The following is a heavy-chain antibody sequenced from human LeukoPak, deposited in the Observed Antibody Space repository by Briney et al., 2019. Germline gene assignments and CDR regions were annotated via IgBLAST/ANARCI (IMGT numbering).Heavy chain of an antibody. J-gene: IGHJ4*02. CDR1: GGTFSSYG. Sequence: ASVKVSCKASGGTFSSYGINWVRQDPGQGLEWMGGIIPIFGTANYAQKFQGRVTITADESTSTAYMELSSLRSEDTAVYYCARTGGGNAKYYFDYWGQGTLVTVSS. CDR3: ARTGGGNAKYYFDY. CDR2: IIPIFGTA. D-gene: IGHD4-23*01. V-gene: IGHV1-69*13.